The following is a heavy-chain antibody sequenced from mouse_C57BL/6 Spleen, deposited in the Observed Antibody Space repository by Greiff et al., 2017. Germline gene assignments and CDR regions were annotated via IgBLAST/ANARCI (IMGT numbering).Heavy chain of an antibody. D-gene: IGHD2-4*01. J-gene: IGHJ3*01. Sequence: EVKLVESGEGLVKPGGSLKLSCAASGFTFSSYAMSWVRQTPEKRLEWVAYISSGGDYIYYADTVKGRFTISRDNARNTLYLQMSSLKSEDTAMYYCTRDGYDYGFAYWGQGTLVTVSA. CDR2: ISSGGDYI. CDR3: TRDGYDYGFAY. V-gene: IGHV5-9-1*02. CDR1: GFTFSSYA.